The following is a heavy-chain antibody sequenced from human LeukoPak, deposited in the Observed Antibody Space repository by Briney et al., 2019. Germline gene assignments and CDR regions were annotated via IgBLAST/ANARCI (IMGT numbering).Heavy chain of an antibody. CDR1: GFTFSSYA. V-gene: IGHV3-23*01. Sequence: GGSLRLSCAASGFTFSSYAMSWVRQAPGKGLEWVSATSGSGGSTYYADSVKGRFTISRDNSKNTLYLQMNSLRAEDTAVYYCAKGPYDSSGYYIDYWGQGTLVTVSS. CDR2: TSGSGGST. D-gene: IGHD3-22*01. CDR3: AKGPYDSSGYYIDY. J-gene: IGHJ4*02.